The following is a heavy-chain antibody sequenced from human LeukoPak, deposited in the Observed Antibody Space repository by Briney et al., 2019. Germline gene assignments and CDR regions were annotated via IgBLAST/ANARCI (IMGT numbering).Heavy chain of an antibody. V-gene: IGHV3-15*07. D-gene: IGHD2-2*01. J-gene: IGHJ4*02. CDR3: ARDPTADDY. Sequence: GGSLRLSCVGSGFSFISVWLNWVRQTPGKGLEWVGRIKNEHYGGTADYNEAIKGRFTISRDDSKNSLFLQMNSLRAEDTAIYYCARDPTADDYWGQGTLVTVSS. CDR2: IKNEHYGGTA. CDR1: GFSFISVW.